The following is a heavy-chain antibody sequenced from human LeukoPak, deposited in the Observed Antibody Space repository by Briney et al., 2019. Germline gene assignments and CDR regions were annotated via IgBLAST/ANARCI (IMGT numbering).Heavy chain of an antibody. D-gene: IGHD5-24*01. J-gene: IGHJ6*03. CDR3: ARGRNDYYYYMDV. CDR2: IIPIFGTA. Sequence: ASVKVSCKASGGTFSSYAISWVRQAPGQGLEWMGGIIPIFGTANYAQKFQGRVTVTTDESTSTAYMELSSLRSEDTAVYYCARGRNDYYYYMDVWGKGTTVTVSS. CDR1: GGTFSSYA. V-gene: IGHV1-69*05.